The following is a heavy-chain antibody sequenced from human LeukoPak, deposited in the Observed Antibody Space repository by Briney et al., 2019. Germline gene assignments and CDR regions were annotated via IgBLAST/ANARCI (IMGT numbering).Heavy chain of an antibody. CDR1: GGSISSGGYS. D-gene: IGHD3-10*01. CDR2: IYHSGST. V-gene: IGHV4-30-2*01. J-gene: IGHJ4*02. Sequence: SETLSLTCAVSGGSISSGGYSWSWIRQPPGKGLEWIGYIYHSGSTYYNPSLKSRVTISVDRSKNQFSLKLSSVTAADTAVYYCARGLREYGSGSLYYWGQGTLVTVSS. CDR3: ARGLREYGSGSLYY.